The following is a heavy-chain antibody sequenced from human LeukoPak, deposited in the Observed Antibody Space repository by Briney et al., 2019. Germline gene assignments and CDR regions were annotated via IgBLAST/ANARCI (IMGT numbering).Heavy chain of an antibody. J-gene: IGHJ4*02. CDR1: GGSVSSGSYY. CDR3: ARDLGPPTAMVDY. D-gene: IGHD5-18*01. Sequence: PSETLSLTCTVSGGSVSSGSYYWSWIRQPPGKGLEWIGYIYYSGSTNYNPSLKSRVTVSVDTSKNQFSLKLSSVTAADTAVYYCARDLGPPTAMVDYWGQGTLVTVSS. V-gene: IGHV4-61*01. CDR2: IYYSGST.